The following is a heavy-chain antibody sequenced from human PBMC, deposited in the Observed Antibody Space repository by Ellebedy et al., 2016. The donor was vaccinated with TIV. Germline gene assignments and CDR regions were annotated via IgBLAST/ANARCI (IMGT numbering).Heavy chain of an antibody. J-gene: IGHJ6*02. CDR2: INPDSGGT. V-gene: IGHV1-2*02. CDR3: ARVLRATSGMDV. CDR1: GYVFTAYY. Sequence: ASVTVSCKTSGYVFTAYYIHWVRQAPGQGLEWMGWINPDSGGTNLPQKFQGRVTMTRDTSVNTAYMELSRLQSDDTAVYYCARVLRATSGMDVWGQGTTVTVS. D-gene: IGHD4/OR15-4a*01.